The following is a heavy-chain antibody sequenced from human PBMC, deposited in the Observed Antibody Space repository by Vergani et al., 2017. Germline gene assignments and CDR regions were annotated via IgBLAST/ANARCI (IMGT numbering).Heavy chain of an antibody. Sequence: QLQLQESGPGLVKPSEILSLTCTVSGGSISSSSYYWGWIRQPPGKGLEGIGSIYYSGSTYYNPSLKSRVTISVDTSKNQFYLKLSSVTAADTAVYYCARESGGYYYDSSGYYSGGYFDYWGQGTLVTVSS. CDR1: GGSISSSSYY. J-gene: IGHJ4*02. CDR2: IYYSGST. V-gene: IGHV4-39*07. D-gene: IGHD3-22*01. CDR3: ARESGGYYYDSSGYYSGGYFDY.